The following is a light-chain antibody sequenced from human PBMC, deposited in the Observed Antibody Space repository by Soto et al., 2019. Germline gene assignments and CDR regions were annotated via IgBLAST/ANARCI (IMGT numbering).Light chain of an antibody. V-gene: IGKV3-15*01. Sequence: DIVMTQSPATLSVSPGERATLSCRASQSMSIHLAWYQHKPGQAPRLLIYDASTRATGVPPRFSGSGSGTECTLTISSLQSEDFATYYCQQYQRWPPWTFGQGTRLEIK. J-gene: IGKJ1*01. CDR2: DAS. CDR1: QSMSIH. CDR3: QQYQRWPPWT.